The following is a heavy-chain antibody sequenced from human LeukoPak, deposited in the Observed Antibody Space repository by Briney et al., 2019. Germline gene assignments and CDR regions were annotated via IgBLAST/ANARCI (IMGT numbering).Heavy chain of an antibody. CDR1: GGSMSSGDYY. Sequence: SETLSLTCTVSGGSMSSGDYYWSWIRQPPGKGLEWIGYIYYSGSTYYNPSLKSRVTISVDTSKNQFSLKLSSVTAADTAVYYCARGSYYYDSSGYRPPYWYFDLWGRGTLVTVSS. CDR3: ARGSYYYDSSGYRPPYWYFDL. CDR2: IYYSGST. J-gene: IGHJ2*01. V-gene: IGHV4-30-4*01. D-gene: IGHD3-22*01.